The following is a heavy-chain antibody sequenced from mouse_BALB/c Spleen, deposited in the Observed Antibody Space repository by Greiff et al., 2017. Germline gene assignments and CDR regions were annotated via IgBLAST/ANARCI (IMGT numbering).Heavy chain of an antibody. D-gene: IGHD2-14*01. CDR1: GYTFTSYT. CDR2: INPSSGYT. CDR3: ASYRYECWYLDV. J-gene: IGHJ1*01. Sequence: QVQLQQSGAELARPGASVKMSCKASGYTFTSYTMHWVKQRPGQGLEWIGYINPSSGYTNYNQKFKDKATLTADKSSSTAYMQLSSLTSEDSAVYYCASYRYECWYLDVWGAGTTVTVSS. V-gene: IGHV1-4*01.